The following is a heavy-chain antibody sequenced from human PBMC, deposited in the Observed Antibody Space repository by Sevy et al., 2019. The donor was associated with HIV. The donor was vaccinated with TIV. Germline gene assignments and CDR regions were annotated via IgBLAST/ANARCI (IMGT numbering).Heavy chain of an antibody. D-gene: IGHD3-16*01. CDR3: AREAGVGPYYFDS. J-gene: IGHJ4*02. CDR2: ISSSGTI. Sequence: GGSLRLSCAASGFTFSTYTMNWVRQAPGKGLEWVSYISSSGTIYYAGSVKGQFTISRDKAKNSLYLQMNSLSDEDTAVYYCAREAGVGPYYFDSWGQGTLVTVSS. CDR1: GFTFSTYT. V-gene: IGHV3-48*02.